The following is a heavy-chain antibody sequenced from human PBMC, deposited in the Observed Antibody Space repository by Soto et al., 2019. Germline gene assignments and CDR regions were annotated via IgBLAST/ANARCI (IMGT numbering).Heavy chain of an antibody. D-gene: IGHD2-15*01. J-gene: IGHJ4*02. Sequence: LRLSCSASGFIFSESTIYWVRQVPGKGLEAISAVSTSGRSTYYADSVKDRFTISRDNSKNTLFLQMGSLRPEDTAIYYCVEQAHGLDGVAFDYWGQGTQVTVSS. CDR2: VSTSGRST. V-gene: IGHV3-64D*06. CDR1: GFIFSEST. CDR3: VEQAHGLDGVAFDY.